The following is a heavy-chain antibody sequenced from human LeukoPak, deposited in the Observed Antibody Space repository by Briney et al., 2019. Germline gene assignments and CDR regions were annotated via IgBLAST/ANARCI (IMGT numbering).Heavy chain of an antibody. CDR3: ARSPSVRGVIGDY. Sequence: PGGSLRLSCVASGFTVSNNYMSWVRQAPGKGLEWVSFIYSSGSTYYTDSVKGRFTISRDNAKNSLYLQMNSLRDDDTAVYYCARSPSVRGVIGDYWGQGTLVTVSS. CDR2: IYSSGST. CDR1: GFTVSNNY. D-gene: IGHD3-10*01. V-gene: IGHV3-53*01. J-gene: IGHJ4*02.